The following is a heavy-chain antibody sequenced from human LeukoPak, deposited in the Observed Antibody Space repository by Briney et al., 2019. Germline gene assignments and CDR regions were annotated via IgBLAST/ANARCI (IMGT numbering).Heavy chain of an antibody. CDR2: INHSGST. Sequence: SETLSLTCAVYGGSFSGYYWSWIRQPPGKGLEWIGEINHSGSTNYNPSLKSRVTISVDTSKNQFSLKLSSVTAADTAVYYCARHYYDSSGYHNWFDPWGQGTLVTVSS. V-gene: IGHV4-34*01. CDR1: GGSFSGYY. J-gene: IGHJ5*02. CDR3: ARHYYDSSGYHNWFDP. D-gene: IGHD3-22*01.